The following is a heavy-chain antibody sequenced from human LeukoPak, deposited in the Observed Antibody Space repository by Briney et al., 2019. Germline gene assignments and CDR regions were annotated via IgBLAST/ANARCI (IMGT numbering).Heavy chain of an antibody. D-gene: IGHD6-19*01. CDR2: IRYDGSVT. V-gene: IGHV3-30*18. CDR3: AKGSAVADIYFDY. Sequence: GGSLRLSCAASGFSFSSYGMHWVRQAPGKGLEWVAVIRYDGSVTYYADSVKGRFTISRDNSKNTLYLQMNSLRAEDTAVYYCAKGSAVADIYFDYWGQGTLVTVSS. J-gene: IGHJ4*02. CDR1: GFSFSSYG.